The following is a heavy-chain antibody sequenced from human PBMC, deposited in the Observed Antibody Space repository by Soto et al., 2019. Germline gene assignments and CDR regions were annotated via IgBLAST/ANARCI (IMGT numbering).Heavy chain of an antibody. V-gene: IGHV4-31*03. CDR1: GGSISSGGYY. J-gene: IGHJ6*02. CDR2: IYYSGST. D-gene: IGHD2-2*01. CDR3: ARDRIVVVPAAMNSPPFYYYYGMDV. Sequence: PSETLSLTCTVSGGSISSGGYYWSWIRQHPGKGLEWIGYIYYSGSTYYNPSLKSRVTISVDTSKNQFSLKLSSVTAADTAVYYCARDRIVVVPAAMNSPPFYYYYGMDVWGQGTTVTVSS.